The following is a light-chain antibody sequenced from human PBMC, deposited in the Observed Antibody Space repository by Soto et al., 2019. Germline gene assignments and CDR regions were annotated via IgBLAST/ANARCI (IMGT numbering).Light chain of an antibody. Sequence: EIVLTQSPGTLSLSPVERATLSCRASQSVSSSYLAWYQQKPGQAPRLLVYGASSRATGIPDRFSGSGSGTDFTLTISRLEPEDFAVYYCQQYGSSPRFGQGTRLEIK. J-gene: IGKJ5*01. CDR1: QSVSSSY. V-gene: IGKV3-20*01. CDR3: QQYGSSPR. CDR2: GAS.